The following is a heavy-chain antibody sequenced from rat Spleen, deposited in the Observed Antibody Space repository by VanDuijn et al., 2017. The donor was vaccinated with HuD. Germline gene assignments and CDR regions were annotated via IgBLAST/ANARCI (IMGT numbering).Heavy chain of an antibody. D-gene: IGHD1-12*02. CDR2: ISTGGDDT. CDR3: TTDTCYDGTYYPGGFDY. Sequence: EVRLVESGGGLVQPGRSLKLSCAASGFTFSDFDMAWVRQAPTKGLEWVASISTGGDDTYYRDSVKGRFTISRDNAKSTLYLQLDSLRSEDTATYYCTTDTCYDGTYYPGGFDYWGQGVMVTVSS. J-gene: IGHJ2*01. CDR1: GFTFSDFD. V-gene: IGHV5S23*01.